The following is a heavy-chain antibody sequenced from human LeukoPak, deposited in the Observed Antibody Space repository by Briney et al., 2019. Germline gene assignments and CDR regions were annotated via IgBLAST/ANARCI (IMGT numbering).Heavy chain of an antibody. CDR3: ARDRGGYSYGFDAFDI. J-gene: IGHJ3*02. D-gene: IGHD5-18*01. Sequence: PSQTLSLTCTVSGGSISSGSYYWSWIRQPAGKGLEWIGRIYTSGSTNYNPSLKSRVTISVDTSKNQFSLKLSSVTAADTAVYYCARDRGGYSYGFDAFDIWGQGTMVTVSS. V-gene: IGHV4-61*02. CDR1: GGSISSGSYY. CDR2: IYTSGST.